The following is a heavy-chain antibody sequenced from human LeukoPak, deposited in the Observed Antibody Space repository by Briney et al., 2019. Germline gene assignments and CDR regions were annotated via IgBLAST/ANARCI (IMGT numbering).Heavy chain of an antibody. CDR2: IYYSGST. J-gene: IGHJ4*02. Sequence: SETLSLTCTVSGGSISSYYWSWIRQPPGKGLEWIGYIYYSGSTNYNPSLKSRVTISVDTSKNQFSLKLSSVTAADTAVYYCAGHAGYYYDSAFDYWGQGTLVTVSS. V-gene: IGHV4-59*08. CDR1: GGSISSYY. D-gene: IGHD3-22*01. CDR3: AGHAGYYYDSAFDY.